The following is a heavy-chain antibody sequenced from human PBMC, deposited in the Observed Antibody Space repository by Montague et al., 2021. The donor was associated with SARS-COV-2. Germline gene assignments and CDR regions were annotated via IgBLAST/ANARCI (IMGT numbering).Heavy chain of an antibody. J-gene: IGHJ4*02. CDR2: IYWNDYK. V-gene: IGHV2-5*01. D-gene: IGHD1-26*01. CDR1: GFSLNTSGVG. Sequence: ALVKPTQTLTLTCTFSGFSLNTSGVGVTWVRQPPGKALEWLAFIYWNDYKHYSPSVKSRITITKDTSKNQVVLIMTNMDPVDTGTYYCAHDDVGNRGFEFWGQGTLVTDSS. CDR3: AHDDVGNRGFEF.